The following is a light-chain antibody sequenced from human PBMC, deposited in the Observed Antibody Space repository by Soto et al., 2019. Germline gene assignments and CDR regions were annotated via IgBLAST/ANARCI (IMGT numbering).Light chain of an antibody. CDR1: QSISSW. CDR3: QQYNSYSPT. CDR2: DAS. J-gene: IGKJ1*01. Sequence: DIQMTQSPSTLSASVGDRVTITCRASQSISSWLAWYQQKPGKAPKLLIYDASSLESGVPSRFSGSGSGTEFTLTISSLQPDDFATYYCQQYNSYSPTFGQGTELDIK. V-gene: IGKV1-5*01.